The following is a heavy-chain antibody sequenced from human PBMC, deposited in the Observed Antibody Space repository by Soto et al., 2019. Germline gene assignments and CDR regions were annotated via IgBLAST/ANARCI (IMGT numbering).Heavy chain of an antibody. V-gene: IGHV3-30-3*01. J-gene: IGHJ4*02. Sequence: QVQLVESGGGVVQPGRSLRLSCAASGFTFSSYAMHWVRQAPGKGLEWVAVISYDGSNKYYADSVKGRFTISRDSSKNTLFLQRNSLTAEDTAVYYCARRSVVSLFDYGGQGTLVTVSS. CDR1: GFTFSSYA. CDR3: ARRSVVSLFDY. CDR2: ISYDGSNK. D-gene: IGHD2-15*01.